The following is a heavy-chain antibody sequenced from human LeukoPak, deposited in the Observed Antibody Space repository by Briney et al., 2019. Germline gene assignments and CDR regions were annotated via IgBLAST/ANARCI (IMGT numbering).Heavy chain of an antibody. J-gene: IGHJ3*02. D-gene: IGHD5-12*01. V-gene: IGHV4-34*01. Sequence: SETLSLTCAVYGGSLSGYYWSWIRQPPGKGLEWIGEINHSGSTNYNPSLKSRVTISVDTSKNQFSLKLSSVTAADTAVYYCAGNGAWLRAFDIWGQGTMVTVSS. CDR1: GGSLSGYY. CDR3: AGNGAWLRAFDI. CDR2: INHSGST.